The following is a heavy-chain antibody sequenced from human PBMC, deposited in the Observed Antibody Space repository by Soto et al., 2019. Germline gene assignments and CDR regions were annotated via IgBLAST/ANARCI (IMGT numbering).Heavy chain of an antibody. CDR1: NGSISSSNYY. V-gene: IGHV4-39*01. CDR2: IYYSGTT. Sequence: QLQLQESGPGLVKPSETLSLTCTVSNGSISSSNYYWAWIRQPPGKGLEWIGSIYYSGTTYYKPSLKSRLPISVDTSQTQFSLRLTSVPAADTAVYYCARRDFYGGNFDLWGRGTLVTVSS. CDR3: ARRDFYGGNFDL. D-gene: IGHD3-16*01. J-gene: IGHJ2*01.